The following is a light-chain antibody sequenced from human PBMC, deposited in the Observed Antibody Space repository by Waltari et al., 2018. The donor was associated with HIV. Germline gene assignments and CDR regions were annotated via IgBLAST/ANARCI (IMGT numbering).Light chain of an antibody. CDR3: CSYAGSFTWV. Sequence: QSALTQPRSVSGSPGQLVTISCTGSGDDIGAYNSVSWYQHHPGKAPKLMIYDVAQRPSGVPDRCSGFRSGNTASLTISALQPEDEADYYCCSYAGSFTWVFGGGTRLTVL. J-gene: IGLJ3*02. CDR2: DVA. V-gene: IGLV2-11*01. CDR1: GDDIGAYNS.